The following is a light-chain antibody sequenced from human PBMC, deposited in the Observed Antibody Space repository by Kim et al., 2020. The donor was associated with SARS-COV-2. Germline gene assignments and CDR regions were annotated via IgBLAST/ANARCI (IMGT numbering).Light chain of an antibody. V-gene: IGKV1-39*01. Sequence: SASVGDRVTITCRASESITTYLKWYQKKPGKAPKLLIYGASTLQGGVPSRFSGSGYGTDFSLTISSLQPEDFGTYYCQESYDTPLTFGGGTKLEI. CDR3: QESYDTPLT. J-gene: IGKJ4*01. CDR2: GAS. CDR1: ESITTY.